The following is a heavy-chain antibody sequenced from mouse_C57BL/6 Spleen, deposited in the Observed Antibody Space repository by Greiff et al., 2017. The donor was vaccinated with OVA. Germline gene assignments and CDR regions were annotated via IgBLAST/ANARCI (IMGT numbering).Heavy chain of an antibody. CDR2: INPSDSET. V-gene: IGHV1-61*01. D-gene: IGHD1-1*01. Sequence: QVQLQQPGAELVRPGSSVKLSCKASGYTFTSYWMDWVKQRPAQGLEWIGNINPSDSETNYNQKFKDKATLTVDKSSSTAYMQLSSLTSEDSAEYYGARYLASGSSAERLAYWGQGTTVTVSA. J-gene: IGHJ3*01. CDR1: GYTFTSYW. CDR3: ARYLASGSSAERLAY.